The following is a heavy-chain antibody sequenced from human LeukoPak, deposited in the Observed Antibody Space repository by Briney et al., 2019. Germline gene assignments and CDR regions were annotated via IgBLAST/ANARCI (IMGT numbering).Heavy chain of an antibody. J-gene: IGHJ4*02. CDR3: ARSNCNSCYLGVWYYFDY. D-gene: IGHD1/OR15-1a*01. CDR2: MYSDSRT. Sequence: GRSLRLSCAASGFTFSSYGMHWVRQAPGKGLEWLSVMYSDSRTYYADSVKGRFTISRDNSKNTLYLEMNSLRAEDTAVYYCARSNCNSCYLGVWYYFDYWGQGALVTVSS. V-gene: IGHV3-66*01. CDR1: GFTFSSYG.